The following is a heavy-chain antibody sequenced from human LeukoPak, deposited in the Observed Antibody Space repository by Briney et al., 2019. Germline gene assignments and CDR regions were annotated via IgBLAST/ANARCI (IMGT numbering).Heavy chain of an antibody. CDR1: GFTFSSYA. D-gene: IGHD2-2*03. CDR2: ISYDGSNK. CDR3: AKDRVGYCSSTSCPLPLDY. Sequence: GGSLRLSCAASGFTFSSYAMHWVRQAPGKGLEWVAVISYDGSNKYYADSVKGRFTISRDNSKNTLYLQMNSLRAEDTAVYYCAKDRVGYCSSTSCPLPLDYWGQGTLVTVSS. J-gene: IGHJ4*02. V-gene: IGHV3-30-3*01.